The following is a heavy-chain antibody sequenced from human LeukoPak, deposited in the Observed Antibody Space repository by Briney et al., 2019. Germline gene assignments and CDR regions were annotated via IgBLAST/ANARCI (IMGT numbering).Heavy chain of an antibody. CDR1: GFIFSSYS. Sequence: GGSLRLSCAASGFIFSSYSMNWVRQAPGKGLEWVSSISSSSSYIYYADSVKGRFTISRDNAKNSLYLQMNSLRAEDTAVYYCARAPPYSSSSYYFDYWGQGTLVTVSS. J-gene: IGHJ4*02. CDR2: ISSSSSYI. D-gene: IGHD6-13*01. V-gene: IGHV3-21*01. CDR3: ARAPPYSSSSYYFDY.